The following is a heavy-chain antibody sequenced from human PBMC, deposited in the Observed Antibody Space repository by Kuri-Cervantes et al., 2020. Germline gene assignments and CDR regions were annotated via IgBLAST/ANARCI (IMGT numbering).Heavy chain of an antibody. Sequence: ASVKVSCKASGYTFTSYDINWVRQATGQGPEWMGWMNPNSGNTGYAQKFQGRVTMTRNTSISTAYMELRSLRSDDTAVYYCARGVYYYDSSGYYYTYWGQGTLGTVSS. CDR3: ARGVYYYDSSGYYYTY. D-gene: IGHD3-22*01. V-gene: IGHV1-8*02. J-gene: IGHJ4*02. CDR2: MNPNSGNT. CDR1: GYTFTSYD.